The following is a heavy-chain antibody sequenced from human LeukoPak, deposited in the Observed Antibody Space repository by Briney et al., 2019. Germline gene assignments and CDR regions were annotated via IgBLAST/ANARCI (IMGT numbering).Heavy chain of an antibody. CDR3: ARVRAAAFFGGEEVFDY. Sequence: SETLSLTCTVSGGSISSSSYYWGWIRQPPGKGLEWIGSIYYSGSTYYNPSLKSRVTISVDTSKNQFSLKLSSVTAADTAVYYCARVRAAAFFGGEEVFDYWGQGTLVTVSS. D-gene: IGHD6-13*01. CDR1: GGSISSSSYY. V-gene: IGHV4-39*07. CDR2: IYYSGST. J-gene: IGHJ4*02.